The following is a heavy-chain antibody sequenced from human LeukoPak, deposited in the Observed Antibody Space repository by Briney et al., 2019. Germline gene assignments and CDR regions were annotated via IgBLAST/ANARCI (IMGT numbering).Heavy chain of an antibody. CDR2: IHSNGGTT. Sequence: GGSLRLFCAASGLTFSHSWIHWVRQPPGKGRVWLSLIHSNGGTTNHAASVKGRFTISRDNAKNTVYLQMNSLRVEDTAVYYCARDIYSIAEWGQGTLVSVSS. CDR3: ARDIYSIAE. CDR1: GLTFSHSW. J-gene: IGHJ4*02. V-gene: IGHV3-74*01. D-gene: IGHD1-26*01.